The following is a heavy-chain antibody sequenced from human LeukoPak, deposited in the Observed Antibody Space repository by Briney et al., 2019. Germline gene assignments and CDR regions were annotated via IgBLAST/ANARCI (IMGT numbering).Heavy chain of an antibody. D-gene: IGHD2-15*01. CDR1: GFTFSSYW. Sequence: GGSLRLSCAASGFTFSSYWMHWVRQAPGKGLEWVSYISSSSSTIYYADSVKGRFTISRDNAKNSLYLQMNSLRDEDTAVYYCARVVVDIVVVVAANDYWGQGTLVTVSS. J-gene: IGHJ4*02. CDR3: ARVVVDIVVVVAANDY. CDR2: ISSSSSTI. V-gene: IGHV3-48*02.